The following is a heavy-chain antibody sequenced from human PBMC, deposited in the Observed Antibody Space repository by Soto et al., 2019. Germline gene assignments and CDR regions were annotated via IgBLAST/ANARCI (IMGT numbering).Heavy chain of an antibody. V-gene: IGHV3-23*01. CDR1: GFTFSSFA. J-gene: IGHJ5*02. D-gene: IGHD5-18*01. Sequence: EVQMLESGGGLIQPGGSLRLSCAASGFTFSSFAMSWVRQVSGKGLEWVAAISPSGDRTYYTDSVKGRFTISRDNFMNTLYLHMNSLRAEDAAIYYCVEEAQGHSHAQSWGQRTLVTVSS. CDR2: ISPSGDRT. CDR3: VEEAQGHSHAQS.